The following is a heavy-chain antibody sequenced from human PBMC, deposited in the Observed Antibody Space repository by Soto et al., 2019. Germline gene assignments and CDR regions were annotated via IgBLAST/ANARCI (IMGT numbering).Heavy chain of an antibody. D-gene: IGHD2-8*01. Sequence: PGGSLRLSCAASGFTFSSYWMSWVRQAPGKGLEWVANIKQDGSEKYYVDSVKGRFTISRDNAKNSLYLQMNSLRAEDTAVYYCAREGYGYCTNGVCYTGWFDPWGQGTLVTVSS. CDR2: IKQDGSEK. V-gene: IGHV3-7*01. J-gene: IGHJ5*02. CDR3: AREGYGYCTNGVCYTGWFDP. CDR1: GFTFSSYW.